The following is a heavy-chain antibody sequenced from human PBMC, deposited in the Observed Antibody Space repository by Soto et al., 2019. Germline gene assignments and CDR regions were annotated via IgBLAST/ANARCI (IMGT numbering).Heavy chain of an antibody. CDR1: GGSISSSSYF. V-gene: IGHV4-39*07. J-gene: IGHJ3*02. CDR2: IYYSGST. Sequence: SETLSLTCTVSGGSISSSSYFWGWIRQPPGKGLEWIGSIYYSGSTYYNPSLKSRVTISVDRSKNQFSLKLSSVTAADTAVYYFARVYCSGGSCYPGAFDIWGQGTMVTVSS. CDR3: ARVYCSGGSCYPGAFDI. D-gene: IGHD2-15*01.